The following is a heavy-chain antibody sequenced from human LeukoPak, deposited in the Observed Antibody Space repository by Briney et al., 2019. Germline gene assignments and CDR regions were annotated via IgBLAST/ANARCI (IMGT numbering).Heavy chain of an antibody. Sequence: GGSLRLSCAASGFTFSSYSMNWVRQAPGKGLEWVSSISSSSSYIYYADSVKGRFTISRDNAKNSLYLQMNSLRAEDTAVYYSAKDRAVTMVRGVGPDLWGRGTLVTVSS. V-gene: IGHV3-21*01. CDR3: AKDRAVTMVRGVGPDL. CDR1: GFTFSSYS. J-gene: IGHJ2*01. CDR2: ISSSSSYI. D-gene: IGHD3-10*01.